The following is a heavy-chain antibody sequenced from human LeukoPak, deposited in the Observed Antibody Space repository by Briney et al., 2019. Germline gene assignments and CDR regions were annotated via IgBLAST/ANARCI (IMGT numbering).Heavy chain of an antibody. D-gene: IGHD1-26*01. CDR1: GGTFSSYA. V-gene: IGHV1-69*13. CDR3: ARHHSGSYQGWFDP. J-gene: IGHJ5*02. CDR2: IIPIFGTA. Sequence: ASVKVSCKASGGTFSSYAISWVRQAPGQGLEWMGGIIPIFGTANYAQKFQGRVTITADESTSTAYMELSSLRSEDTAVYYCARHHSGSYQGWFDPWGQGTLVTVSS.